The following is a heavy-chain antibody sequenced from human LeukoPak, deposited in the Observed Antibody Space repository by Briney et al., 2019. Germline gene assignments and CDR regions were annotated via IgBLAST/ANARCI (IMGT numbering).Heavy chain of an antibody. D-gene: IGHD6-13*01. J-gene: IGHJ4*02. V-gene: IGHV1-69*13. CDR3: ASAPRIAATDYFDY. CDR1: GGTFSSYA. Sequence: SVKVSCKASGGTFSSYAISWVRQAPGQGLEWMGGITPIFGTANYAQKFQGRVTITADESTSTAYMELSSLRSEDTAVYYCASAPRIAATDYFDYWGQGTLVTVSS. CDR2: ITPIFGTA.